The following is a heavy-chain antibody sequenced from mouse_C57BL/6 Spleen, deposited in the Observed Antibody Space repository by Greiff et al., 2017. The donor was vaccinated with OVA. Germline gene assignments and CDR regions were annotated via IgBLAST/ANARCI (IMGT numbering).Heavy chain of an antibody. CDR3: TRRDREDAMDY. CDR2: IRNKANNHAT. Sequence: EVKLVESGGGLVQPGGSMKLSCAASGFTFSDAWMDWVRQSPEKGLEWVAEIRNKANNHATYYAESVKGRFTISRDDSKSSVYLQMNSLRAEDAGIDYCTRRDREDAMDYWGQGTSVTVSS. J-gene: IGHJ4*01. CDR1: GFTFSDAW. V-gene: IGHV6-6*01.